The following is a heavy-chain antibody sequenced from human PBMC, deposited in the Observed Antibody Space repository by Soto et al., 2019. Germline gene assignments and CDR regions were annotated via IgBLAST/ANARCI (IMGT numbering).Heavy chain of an antibody. CDR1: GFTFSSYA. CDR3: ARGDREDIAVVIGVRPGEYGVDV. Sequence: QVQLVESGGGVVQPGRSLRLSCAASGFTFSSYAMHWVRQAPGKGLECVAVISYDGSNKFYRDYVKGRFTISRDNSKNTLYLQINSLRYEDTAVYYCARGDREDIAVVIGVRPGEYGVDVWCQGTTVTVSS. D-gene: IGHD2-15*01. J-gene: IGHJ6*02. CDR2: ISYDGSNK. V-gene: IGHV3-30-3*01.